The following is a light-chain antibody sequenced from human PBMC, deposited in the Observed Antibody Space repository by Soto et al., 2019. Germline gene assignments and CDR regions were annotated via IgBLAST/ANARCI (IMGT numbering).Light chain of an antibody. Sequence: IQMTQSPSSLSASVGDRVTITCRASRGISSWLAWYQQKPGKAPKLLIYEVSTLHSGVPSRFSGSGSGTEFTLTISSLRPDDFATYYCQHYSGDRATFGQGTKVDIK. CDR2: EVS. CDR1: RGISSW. J-gene: IGKJ1*01. V-gene: IGKV1-5*03. CDR3: QHYSGDRAT.